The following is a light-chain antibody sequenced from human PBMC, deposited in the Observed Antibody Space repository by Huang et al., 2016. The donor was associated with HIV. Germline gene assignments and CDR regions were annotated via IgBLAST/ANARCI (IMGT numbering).Light chain of an antibody. CDR2: GTS. J-gene: IGKJ4*01. CDR3: MQALQTPQT. CDR1: QTVSSTS. Sequence: ETVMTQSPATLSLSPGERATLSCRAIQTVSSTSLSWYQQKPGQAPRLLIHGTSTRATDIPARFSGSGSGTDFTLKISRVEAEDVGVYYCMQALQTPQTFGGGTKVEIK. V-gene: IGKV3D-7*01.